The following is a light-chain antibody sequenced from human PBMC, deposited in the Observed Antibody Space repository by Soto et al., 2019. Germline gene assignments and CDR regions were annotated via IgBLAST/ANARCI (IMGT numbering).Light chain of an antibody. Sequence: ESVLTQSPGTLSLSPGERATLSCRASQSISNSHLAWYQQKPGQAPRLFISGASSRATGIPDRFSGSGSETDFTLTISRLEPEDFAVYYCQQYGSSHPTFGQGTKVDIK. V-gene: IGKV3-20*01. CDR3: QQYGSSHPT. CDR2: GAS. CDR1: QSISNSH. J-gene: IGKJ1*01.